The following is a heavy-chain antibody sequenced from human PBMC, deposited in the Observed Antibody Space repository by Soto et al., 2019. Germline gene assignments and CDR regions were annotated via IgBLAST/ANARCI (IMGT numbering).Heavy chain of an antibody. CDR2: IIPILGIA. J-gene: IGHJ6*03. Sequence: QVQLVQSGAEVKKPGSSVKVSCKASGGTFSSYTISWVRQAPGQGLEWMGRIIPILGIANYAQKFQGRVTITADKSTSTAYMELSSLRSEDKALYYCARGGCSGGSCHYYYYMDVWGKGTTVTVSS. V-gene: IGHV1-69*02. CDR3: ARGGCSGGSCHYYYYMDV. D-gene: IGHD2-15*01. CDR1: GGTFSSYT.